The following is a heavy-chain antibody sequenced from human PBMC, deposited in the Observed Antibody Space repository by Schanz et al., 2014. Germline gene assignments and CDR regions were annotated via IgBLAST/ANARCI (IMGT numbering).Heavy chain of an antibody. D-gene: IGHD6-19*01. V-gene: IGHV1-69*04. Sequence: QVQLVQSWAEVKGPGSSVKVSCKASGGTFSSFGINWVRQAPGQGLEWMGRIIPSLGLAKYEQKFQDKVTITADTSTTTAYMELSGLRSEDTAVYYCARLSVAGRPHVNYWYFDLWGRGTLVTVSS. J-gene: IGHJ2*01. CDR1: GGTFSSFG. CDR3: ARLSVAGRPHVNYWYFDL. CDR2: IIPSLGLA.